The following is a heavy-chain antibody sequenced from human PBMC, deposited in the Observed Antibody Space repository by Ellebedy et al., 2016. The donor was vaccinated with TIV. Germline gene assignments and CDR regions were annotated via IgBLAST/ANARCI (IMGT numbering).Heavy chain of an antibody. CDR2: IDYSGNT. V-gene: IGHV4-59*08. D-gene: IGHD3-22*01. CDR3: ARHDPRYYESSGFYYGGWFDP. J-gene: IGHJ5*02. CDR1: GGSLSSYF. Sequence: PSETLSLTCTVSGGSLSSYFWSWIRQPPGKGLEWIGYIDYSGNTNYNPSLQSRVTVSVATSKNQVSLKLTSVTAADTAVYFCARHDPRYYESSGFYYGGWFDPWGQGTLVTVSS.